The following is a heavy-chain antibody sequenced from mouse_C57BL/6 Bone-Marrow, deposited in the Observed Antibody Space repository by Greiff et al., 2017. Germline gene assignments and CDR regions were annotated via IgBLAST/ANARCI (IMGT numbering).Heavy chain of an antibody. CDR1: GYTFTSYW. CDR3: ARRSYDYDGAWFAY. Sequence: QVQLQQSGAELVKPGASVKMSCKASGYTFTSYWITWVKQRPGQGLEWIGDIYPGSGSTNYNEKFKSKATLTVDTSSSTAYMQLSSLTSEDSAVYYCARRSYDYDGAWFAYWGQGTLVTVSA. V-gene: IGHV1-55*01. D-gene: IGHD2-4*01. J-gene: IGHJ3*01. CDR2: IYPGSGST.